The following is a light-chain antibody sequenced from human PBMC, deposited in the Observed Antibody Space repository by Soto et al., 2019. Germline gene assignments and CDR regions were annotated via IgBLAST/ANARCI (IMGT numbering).Light chain of an antibody. J-gene: IGKJ4*02. CDR1: QSVSRY. Sequence: IVLTQPPPTLSFAPRKRATLSCRASQSVSRYLAWYQQIPGQAPRLLIYDASYRATGIPARFSGSGSGPEFTLTINSLQFLVFVIYCPPRSKNLPLTIVVRTK. V-gene: IGKV3-11*01. CDR3: PRSKNLPLT. CDR2: DAS.